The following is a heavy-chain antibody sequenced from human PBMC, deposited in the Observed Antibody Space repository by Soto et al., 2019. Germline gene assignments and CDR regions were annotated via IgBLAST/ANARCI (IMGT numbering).Heavy chain of an antibody. Sequence: SETLSLTCAVSGGSISSGGYSWSWIRQPPGKGLEWIGYIYHSGSTYYNPSLKSRVTISVDRSKNQFSLKLSSVTAADTAVYYCASDGGGGGSWGAFDIWGQGTMVTVSS. CDR3: ASDGGGGGSWGAFDI. V-gene: IGHV4-30-2*01. D-gene: IGHD2-15*01. CDR2: IYHSGST. CDR1: GGSISSGGYS. J-gene: IGHJ3*02.